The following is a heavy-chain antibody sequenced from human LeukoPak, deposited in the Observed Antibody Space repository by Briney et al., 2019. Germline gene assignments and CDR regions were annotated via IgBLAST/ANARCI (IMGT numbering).Heavy chain of an antibody. J-gene: IGHJ6*03. CDR1: GGSISGYY. CDR3: ARGLWSGYYYYYYMDV. D-gene: IGHD3-3*01. CDR2: ISYTGST. Sequence: PSETLSLTCTVSGGSISGYYWSWIRQPPGKGLEWIGYISYTGSTNYNPSLNSRLTISLDTSQNQFSLKLRAVTAAVTAVYYCARGLWSGYYYYYYMDVWGKGTTVTVSS. V-gene: IGHV4-59*08.